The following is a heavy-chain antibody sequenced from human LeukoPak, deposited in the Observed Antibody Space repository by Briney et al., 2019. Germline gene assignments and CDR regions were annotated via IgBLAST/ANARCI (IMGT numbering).Heavy chain of an antibody. V-gene: IGHV3-11*01. J-gene: IGHJ4*02. Sequence: GGSLRLSCAASGFTFSDYYMSWIRQAPGKGLEWVSYISGTGSPIYYADSVKGRFTISRDNTKNSLYLQMSSLRAEDTAVYYCAKATGTFYYFDYWGQGTLVTVSS. CDR2: ISGTGSPI. D-gene: IGHD1-1*01. CDR1: GFTFSDYY. CDR3: AKATGTFYYFDY.